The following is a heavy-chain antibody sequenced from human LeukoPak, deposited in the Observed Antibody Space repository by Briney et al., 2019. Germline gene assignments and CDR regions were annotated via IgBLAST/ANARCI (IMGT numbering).Heavy chain of an antibody. CDR1: GGTISSSSCY. CDR2: LYYSGST. J-gene: IGHJ4*02. D-gene: IGHD2-15*01. Sequence: SETPSLTCTVSGGTISSSSCYSGWIRPPPGKGLEWLGSLYYSGSTYYNPPLNSRVTISVDTSNNQFSLKLSSVTAADTAVYYCASEKDCSGGSCPFDYWGQGTLVTVSS. CDR3: ASEKDCSGGSCPFDY. V-gene: IGHV4-39*01.